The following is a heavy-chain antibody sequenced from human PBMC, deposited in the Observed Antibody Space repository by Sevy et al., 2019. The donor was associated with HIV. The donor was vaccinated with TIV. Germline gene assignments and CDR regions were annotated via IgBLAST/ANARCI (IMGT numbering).Heavy chain of an antibody. CDR3: ARERGGIVVVSAARPYYYYGMDV. Sequence: GGSLRLPCAASGFTFSSYWMSWVRQAPGKGLEWVANIKQDGSEKYYVDSVKGRFTISRDNAKNSLYLQMNSLRAEDTAVYYCARERGGIVVVSAARPYYYYGMDVWGQGTTVTVSS. CDR1: GFTFSSYW. D-gene: IGHD2-2*01. CDR2: IKQDGSEK. J-gene: IGHJ6*02. V-gene: IGHV3-7*03.